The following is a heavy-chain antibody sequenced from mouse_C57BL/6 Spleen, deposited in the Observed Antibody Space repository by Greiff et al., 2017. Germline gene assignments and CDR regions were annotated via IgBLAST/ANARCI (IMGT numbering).Heavy chain of an antibody. V-gene: IGHV1-50*01. Sequence: QVQLQQPGAELVKPGASVKLSCKASGYTFTSYWMQWVKQRPGQGLEWIGEIDPSDSYTNYNQKFKGKATLTVDTSSSTAYMQLSSLTSEDSAVYYCARESKWLLGDYWGQGTTLTVSS. J-gene: IGHJ2*01. CDR1: GYTFTSYW. CDR3: ARESKWLLGDY. D-gene: IGHD2-3*01. CDR2: IDPSDSYT.